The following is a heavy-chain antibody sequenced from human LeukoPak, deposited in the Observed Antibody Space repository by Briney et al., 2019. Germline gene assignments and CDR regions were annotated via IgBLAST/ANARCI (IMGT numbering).Heavy chain of an antibody. CDR2: IIPIFGTA. Sequence: SVKVSCKASGGTFSSYAISWVRQAPGQGLEWMGGIIPIFGTANYAQKFRGRVTITADKSTRTAYMELSSLRSEDTAVYYCASARYYGSGSYLSDAFDIWGQGTMVTVSS. J-gene: IGHJ3*02. D-gene: IGHD3-10*01. CDR3: ASARYYGSGSYLSDAFDI. CDR1: GGTFSSYA. V-gene: IGHV1-69*06.